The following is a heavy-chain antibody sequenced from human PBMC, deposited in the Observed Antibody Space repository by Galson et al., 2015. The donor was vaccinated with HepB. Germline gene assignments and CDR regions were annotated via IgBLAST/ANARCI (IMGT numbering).Heavy chain of an antibody. V-gene: IGHV3-15*01. Sequence: LRLSCAASGFTFSNVWMSWVRQAPGKGLEWVGRSKSKTDGGTADYAAPVKGRFTISRDDSKNTLYLQMNSLKIEDTAVYYCITEKGAIQEWKGAFDFWGQGTLVTVSS. D-gene: IGHD2-2*02. CDR1: GFTFSNVW. CDR3: ITEKGAIQEWKGAFDF. CDR2: SKSKTDGGTA. J-gene: IGHJ4*02.